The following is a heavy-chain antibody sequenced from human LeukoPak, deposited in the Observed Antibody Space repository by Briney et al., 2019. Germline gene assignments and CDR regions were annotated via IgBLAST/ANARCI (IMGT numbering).Heavy chain of an antibody. Sequence: SQTLSLTCAISGDSVSSISVAWNWIRQSPSRGLEWLGRTYYRSKWYYEYAVSVKGRININPDPSKNQFSLQLNSVTPEDTAVYYCALARSEFHYGMDVWGQGTTVTVSS. CDR1: GDSVSSISVA. CDR2: TYYRSKWYY. CDR3: ALARSEFHYGMDV. D-gene: IGHD2-21*01. J-gene: IGHJ6*02. V-gene: IGHV6-1*01.